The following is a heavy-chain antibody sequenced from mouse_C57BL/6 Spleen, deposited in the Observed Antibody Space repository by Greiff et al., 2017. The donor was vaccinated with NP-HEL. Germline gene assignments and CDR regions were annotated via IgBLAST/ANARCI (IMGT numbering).Heavy chain of an antibody. CDR1: GYTFTSYW. CDR3: ARNPLLLLRSEAWFAY. Sequence: QVQLQQPGAELVKPGASVKLSCKASGYTFTSYWMQWVKQRPGQGLEWIGEIDPSDSYTNYNQKFKGKATLTVDTSSSTAYMQLSSLTSEDSAVYYCARNPLLLLRSEAWFAYWGQGTLVTVSA. D-gene: IGHD1-1*01. V-gene: IGHV1-50*01. J-gene: IGHJ3*01. CDR2: IDPSDSYT.